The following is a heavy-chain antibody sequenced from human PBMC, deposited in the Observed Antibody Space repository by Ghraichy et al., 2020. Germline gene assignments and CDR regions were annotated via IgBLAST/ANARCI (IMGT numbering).Heavy chain of an antibody. CDR3: ARDKNQDGYFDY. D-gene: IGHD1-14*01. CDR2: IKQDGSEK. CDR1: GFTFSSYW. Sequence: GESLNISCAASGFTFSSYWMSWVRQAPGKGLEWVANIKQDGSEKYYVDSVKGRFTISRDNAKNSLYLQMNSLRAEDTAVYYCARDKNQDGYFDYWGQGTLVTVSS. J-gene: IGHJ4*02. V-gene: IGHV3-7*01.